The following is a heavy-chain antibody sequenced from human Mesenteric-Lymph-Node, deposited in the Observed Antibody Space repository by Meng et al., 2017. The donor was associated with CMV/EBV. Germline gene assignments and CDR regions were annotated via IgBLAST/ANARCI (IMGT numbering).Heavy chain of an antibody. V-gene: IGHV4-39*01. J-gene: IGHJ4*02. CDR1: GDSTSNSTSY. Sequence: QLQLQESGPGLVKPSETLSSSCIVSGDSTSNSTSYWTWIRQPPGKGLEWIGSVHHSGTTYYNPSLKGRLTISVDTSANLFSLRLTTVTAADTATYYCARRGNYDSDYSEYWGQGTLVTVSS. CDR3: ARRGNYDSDYSEY. D-gene: IGHD3-22*01. CDR2: VHHSGTT.